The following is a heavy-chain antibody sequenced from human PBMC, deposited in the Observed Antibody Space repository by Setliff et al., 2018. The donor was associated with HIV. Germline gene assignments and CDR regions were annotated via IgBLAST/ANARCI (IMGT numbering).Heavy chain of an antibody. J-gene: IGHJ6*02. CDR3: TRELNGHTSSHYYFGLDV. Sequence: PGGSLRLSCATSGFAFSDYDFHWVRQVTGEGLEWVSAIGTGGDTYYADSVKGRFTISRENAKNSLDLQMNNVRAGDTAVYYCTRELNGHTSSHYYFGLDVWGQGTTVTVSS. CDR1: GFAFSDYD. D-gene: IGHD6-6*01. CDR2: IGTGGDT. V-gene: IGHV3-13*01.